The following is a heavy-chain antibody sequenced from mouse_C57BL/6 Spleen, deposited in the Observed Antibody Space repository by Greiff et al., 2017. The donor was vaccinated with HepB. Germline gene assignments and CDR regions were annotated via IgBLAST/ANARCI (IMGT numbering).Heavy chain of an antibody. CDR3: ARIGGVVATGFDY. V-gene: IGHV1-80*01. D-gene: IGHD1-1*01. Sequence: VKLQESGAELVKPGASVKISCKASGYAFSSYWMNWVKQRPGKGLEWIGQIYPGDGDTNYNGKFKGKATLTADKSSSTAYMQLSSLTSEDSAVYFCARIGGVVATGFDYWGQGTTLTVSS. CDR2: IYPGDGDT. CDR1: GYAFSSYW. J-gene: IGHJ2*01.